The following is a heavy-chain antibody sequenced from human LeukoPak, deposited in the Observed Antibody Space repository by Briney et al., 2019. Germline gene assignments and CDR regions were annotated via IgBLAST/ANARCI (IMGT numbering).Heavy chain of an antibody. D-gene: IGHD1-7*01. Sequence: SETLALTCTVSGGSISSYHWSWIRQPPGKGREGIRYIYYSGSTNYNPSLKSRVNIPVDTSKNQFSLKLSSVTAADTAVYYCARNSLPGYFQHWGQGTLVTVSS. CDR1: GGSISSYH. CDR3: ARNSLPGYFQH. J-gene: IGHJ1*01. V-gene: IGHV4-59*01. CDR2: IYYSGST.